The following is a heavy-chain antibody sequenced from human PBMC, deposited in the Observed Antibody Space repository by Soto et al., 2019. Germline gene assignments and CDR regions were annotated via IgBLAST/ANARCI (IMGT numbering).Heavy chain of an antibody. Sequence: ASVKVSCKASGGTFSSYAISWVRQAPGQGLEWMGGIIPIFGTANYAQKFQGRVTITADESTSTAYMELSSLRSEDTAVYYCARAAVLRYFDWLPQYYYYYGMDVWGQGTTVTVSS. J-gene: IGHJ6*02. CDR3: ARAAVLRYFDWLPQYYYYYGMDV. CDR1: GGTFSSYA. V-gene: IGHV1-69*13. CDR2: IIPIFGTA. D-gene: IGHD3-9*01.